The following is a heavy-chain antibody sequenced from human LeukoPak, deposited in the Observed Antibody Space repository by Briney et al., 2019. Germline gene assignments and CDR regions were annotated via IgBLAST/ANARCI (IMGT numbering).Heavy chain of an antibody. V-gene: IGHV3-7*01. Sequence: GGSLRLSCAASGFTFSGYWMTWVRQAPGKGLEWVANIKQDGSERYYVDSVKGRFTVSRDNGKNSLYLQMDSLRAEDTAVYYCARGQSNYFDYWGQGTLVTVSS. CDR1: GFTFSGYW. J-gene: IGHJ4*02. CDR2: IKQDGSER. CDR3: ARGQSNYFDY.